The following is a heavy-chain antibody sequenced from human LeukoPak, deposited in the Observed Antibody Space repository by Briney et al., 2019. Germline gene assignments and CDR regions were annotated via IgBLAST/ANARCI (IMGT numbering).Heavy chain of an antibody. J-gene: IGHJ3*02. CDR3: ARASVATNDAFDI. D-gene: IGHD5-12*01. V-gene: IGHV4-30-2*01. CDR2: IYHSGST. Sequence: PSETLSLTCAVSGGSISSGGYSWSWIRQPPGKGLEWIGYIYHSGSTYYNPSLKSRVTISVDRSKNQFSLKLSSVTAADTAVYYCARASVATNDAFDIWGQGTMVTVSS. CDR1: GGSISSGGYS.